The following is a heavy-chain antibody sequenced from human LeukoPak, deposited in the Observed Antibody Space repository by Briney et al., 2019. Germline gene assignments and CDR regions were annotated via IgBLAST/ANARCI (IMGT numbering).Heavy chain of an antibody. Sequence: GGSLRLSCAASRFAFSSYAMTWVRQAPGKGLEWVSTISGSSGNTYYADSVKGRFTISRDSSKNTLYLQINSLRAEDTAVYYCAKDAPYYYDSSGYGGAFDIWGQGTMVTVSS. V-gene: IGHV3-23*01. CDR2: ISGSSGNT. CDR1: RFAFSSYA. CDR3: AKDAPYYYDSSGYGGAFDI. D-gene: IGHD3-22*01. J-gene: IGHJ3*02.